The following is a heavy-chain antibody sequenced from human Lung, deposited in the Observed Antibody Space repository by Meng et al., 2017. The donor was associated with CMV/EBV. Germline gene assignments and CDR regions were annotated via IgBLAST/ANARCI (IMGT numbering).Heavy chain of an antibody. CDR3: ATVGWTRTIDY. CDR2: IYSGGST. CDR1: GFTVSSNY. V-gene: IGHV3-53*05. Sequence: GESXKISCAASGFTVSSNYMSWVRQAPGKGLEWVSVIYSGGSTYYADSVKGRFTISRDNSKNTLYLQMNSLRAEDTAVYYCATVGWTRTIDYWGQGTLVTVSS. D-gene: IGHD1-26*01. J-gene: IGHJ4*02.